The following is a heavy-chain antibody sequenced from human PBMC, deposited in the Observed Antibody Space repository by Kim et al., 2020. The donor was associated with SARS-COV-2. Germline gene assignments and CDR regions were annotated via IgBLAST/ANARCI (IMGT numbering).Heavy chain of an antibody. CDR1: GFTFSSYW. D-gene: IGHD6-13*01. CDR2: IKQDGSEK. Sequence: GGSLRLSCAASGFTFSSYWMSWVRQAPGKGLEWVANIKQDGSEKYYVDSVKGRFTISRDNAKNSLYLQMNSLRAEDTAVYYCARTLESWTRRTKYFVYWGQGTLVTVSS. CDR3: ARTLESWTRRTKYFVY. J-gene: IGHJ4*02. V-gene: IGHV3-7*01.